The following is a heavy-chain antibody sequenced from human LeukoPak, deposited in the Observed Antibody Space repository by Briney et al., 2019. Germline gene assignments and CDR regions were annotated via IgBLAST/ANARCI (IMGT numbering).Heavy chain of an antibody. CDR2: IRYDGSNK. Sequence: PGGSLRLSCAASGFTFSSYGMHWVGQAPGKGLEWVGFIRYDGSNKYYADSVKGRFTISRDNSKNTLYLQMNSLRAEDTAVYYCAKDATGYSGYDLYYFDYWGQGTLVTVSS. D-gene: IGHD5-12*01. CDR1: GFTFSSYG. J-gene: IGHJ4*02. V-gene: IGHV3-30*02. CDR3: AKDATGYSGYDLYYFDY.